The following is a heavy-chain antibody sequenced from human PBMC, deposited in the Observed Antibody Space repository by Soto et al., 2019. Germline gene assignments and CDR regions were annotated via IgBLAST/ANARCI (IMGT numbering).Heavy chain of an antibody. J-gene: IGHJ6*02. CDR1: GFTFSSYA. CDR2: ISYDGSNK. CDR3: AREGDTMIVVEPYGMDV. Sequence: HPGGSLRLSCAASGFTFSSYAMHWVRQAPGKGLEWVAVISYDGSNKYYADSVKGRFTISRDNSKNTLYLQMNSLRAEDTAVYYCAREGDTMIVVEPYGMDVWGQGTTVTVSS. V-gene: IGHV3-30-3*01. D-gene: IGHD3-22*01.